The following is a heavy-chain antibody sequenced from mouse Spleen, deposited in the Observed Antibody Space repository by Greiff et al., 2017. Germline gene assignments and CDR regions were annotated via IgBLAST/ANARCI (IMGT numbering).Heavy chain of an antibody. V-gene: IGHV5-9*01. CDR1: GFTFSSYA. CDR2: ISSGGGNT. CDR3: ARHERGYGNYVWFAY. Sequence: DVMLVESGGGLVKLGGSLKLSCAASGFTFSSYAMSWVRQTPEKRLEWVATISSGGGNTYYPDSVKGRFTISRDNAKNTLYLQMSSLKSEDTAMYYCARHERGYGNYVWFAYWGQGTLVTVSA. J-gene: IGHJ3*01. D-gene: IGHD2-1*01.